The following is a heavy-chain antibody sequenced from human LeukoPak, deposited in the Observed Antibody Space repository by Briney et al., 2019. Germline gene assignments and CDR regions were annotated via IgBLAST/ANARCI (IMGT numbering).Heavy chain of an antibody. V-gene: IGHV3-74*01. CDR3: ARVTVTTDY. D-gene: IGHD4-17*01. J-gene: IGHJ4*02. CDR1: AFNFSTFT. Sequence: GGSLRLSCAASAFNFSTFTMHWVRQAPGKGLVWVSRINTDGSSTSYADSVKGRFTISRDNAKNTLYLQMNSLRAEDTAVYYCARVTVTTDYWGQGTLVTVSS. CDR2: INTDGSST.